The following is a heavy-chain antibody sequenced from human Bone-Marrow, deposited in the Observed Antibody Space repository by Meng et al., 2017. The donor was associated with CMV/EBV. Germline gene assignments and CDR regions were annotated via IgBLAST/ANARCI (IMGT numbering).Heavy chain of an antibody. V-gene: IGHV6-1*01. J-gene: IGHJ6*02. D-gene: IGHD3-22*01. Sequence: LRLSCAIPGESVSSNSAAWNWIRQSPSRGLEWLGRTYYRSKWYNDYAISVKSRITINPDTSKNQFSLQLNSVTPEDTAVYYCARDYYDSGGYYYTEGYYHGLDVWGQGTTVTVSS. CDR3: ARDYYDSGGYYYTEGYYHGLDV. CDR2: TYYRSKWYN. CDR1: GESVSSNSAA.